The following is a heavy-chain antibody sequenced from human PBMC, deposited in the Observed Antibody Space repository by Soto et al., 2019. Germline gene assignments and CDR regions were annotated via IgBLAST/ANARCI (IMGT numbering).Heavy chain of an antibody. V-gene: IGHV4-4*02. CDR3: ARAKLCNTLSCPHSFDT. CDR2: VYHTGST. CDR1: GGSISTNNW. D-gene: IGHD2-15*01. Sequence: QVLLQESGPGLINASGTLSLTCGVSGGSISTNNWWSWVRQTPGQGLEWIAEVYHTGSTNYNPSLNGRLTISIDKSKNQFSLGLTSVTAADPAVYYWARAKLCNTLSCPHSFDTWGQGTLVSVSS. J-gene: IGHJ4*02.